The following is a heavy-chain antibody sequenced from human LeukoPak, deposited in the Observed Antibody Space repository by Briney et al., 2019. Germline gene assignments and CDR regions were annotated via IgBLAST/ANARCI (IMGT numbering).Heavy chain of an antibody. CDR1: GFTFSSYA. CDR2: ISGSGGST. J-gene: IGHJ1*01. Sequence: GGSLRLSCAASGFTFSSYAMSWVRQAPGKGLEWVSAISGSGGSTYYADSVKGRFTISRDNAKNSLYLQMNSLRAEDTAVYYCATYSTRNAREFQSWGQGTLVTVSS. D-gene: IGHD4-11*01. CDR3: ATYSTRNAREFQS. V-gene: IGHV3-23*01.